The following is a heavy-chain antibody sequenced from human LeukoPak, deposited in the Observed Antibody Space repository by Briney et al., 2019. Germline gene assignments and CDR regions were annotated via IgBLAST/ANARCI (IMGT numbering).Heavy chain of an antibody. V-gene: IGHV1-2*06. CDR2: INPNSGGT. CDR1: GYTFTGYY. D-gene: IGHD6-13*01. Sequence: ASVKVSCKASGYTFTGYYMHWVRQAPGQGLEWMGRINPNSGGTNYAQKFQGRVTMTRDTSISTAYMELSRLRSDDTAVYYCAREEGVRQQLEPLDYWGQGTLVTVSS. CDR3: AREEGVRQQLEPLDY. J-gene: IGHJ4*02.